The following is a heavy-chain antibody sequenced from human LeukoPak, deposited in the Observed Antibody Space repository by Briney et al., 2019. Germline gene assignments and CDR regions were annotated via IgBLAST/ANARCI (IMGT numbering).Heavy chain of an antibody. CDR1: GVSVSSGSYY. D-gene: IGHD3-16*02. CDR2: IYYSGST. J-gene: IGHJ4*02. Sequence: SETLSLTCTVSGVSVSSGSYYWSWIRQPPGKGLEWIGYIYYSGSTNYNPSLKSRVTISVDTSKNQFSLKLSSVTAADTAVYYCASGRGSVPTYYDYVWGSYRPYYFDYWGQGTLVTVSS. V-gene: IGHV4-61*01. CDR3: ASGRGSVPTYYDYVWGSYRPYYFDY.